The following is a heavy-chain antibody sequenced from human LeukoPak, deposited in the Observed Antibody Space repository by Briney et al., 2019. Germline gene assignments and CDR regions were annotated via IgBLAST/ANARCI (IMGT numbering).Heavy chain of an antibody. CDR3: ARAPRSTIFGNYYYYMDV. V-gene: IGHV3-7*01. Sequence: GGTLRPSCAASGFAFCSYGTHWVCPTPDKGLEWVASIKKKGREQYYVDSVKGRFTISRDNAKNSLYLQMNSLRAEDTAVYYCARAPRSTIFGNYYYYMDVWGKGTTVTVSS. CDR1: GFAFCSYG. D-gene: IGHD3-3*01. CDR2: IKKKGREQ. J-gene: IGHJ6*03.